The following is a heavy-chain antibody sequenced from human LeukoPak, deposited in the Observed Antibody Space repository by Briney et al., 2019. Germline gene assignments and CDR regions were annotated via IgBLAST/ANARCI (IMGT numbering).Heavy chain of an antibody. Sequence: GGSLRLSCAASGFTLSSHWMTWVRQAPGKGLEWVANINQDGSAKYYVDSVKGRFTISRDNAKNSMYLQMNRLRVEGTAVYYCARWEIRGTAHQLDYWGQGTLVTVSS. J-gene: IGHJ4*02. V-gene: IGHV3-7*01. CDR3: ARWEIRGTAHQLDY. D-gene: IGHD1-7*01. CDR2: INQDGSAK. CDR1: GFTLSSHW.